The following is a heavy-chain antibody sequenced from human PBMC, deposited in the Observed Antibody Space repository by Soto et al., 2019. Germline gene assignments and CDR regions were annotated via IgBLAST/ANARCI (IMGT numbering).Heavy chain of an antibody. V-gene: IGHV4-4*07. CDR1: GGSMSGYY. D-gene: IGHD3-10*01. Sequence: SETRSLTCTVSGGSMSGYYWSWIRQPAGKGREWIGRIYASGSTNYNPSLKSRVTMSVDTSKNQFSLDLNSVTATDTAVYYCAREVGDRYGFVNFFDPWGEGTLVTVS. CDR2: IYASGST. CDR3: AREVGDRYGFVNFFDP. J-gene: IGHJ5*02.